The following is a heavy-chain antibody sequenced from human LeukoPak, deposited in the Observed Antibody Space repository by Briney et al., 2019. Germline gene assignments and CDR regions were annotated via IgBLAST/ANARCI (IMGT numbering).Heavy chain of an antibody. CDR1: GGTFSSYA. CDR3: ASDKYYYDSSGITTCLDY. J-gene: IGHJ4*02. V-gene: IGHV1-69*13. CDR2: IIPIFGTA. Sequence: GASVKVSCKASGGTFSSYAISWVRQAPGQGLEWMGGIIPIFGTANYAQKFQGRVTITADESTSTAYMELSSLRSEDTAVYYCASDKYYYDSSGITTCLDYWGQGTLVTVSS. D-gene: IGHD3-22*01.